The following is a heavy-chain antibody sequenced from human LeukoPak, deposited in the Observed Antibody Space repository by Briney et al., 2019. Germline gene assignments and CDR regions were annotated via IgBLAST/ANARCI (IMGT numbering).Heavy chain of an antibody. D-gene: IGHD3-22*01. Sequence: PSETLSLTCTVSGGSISSYYWSWIRQPPGKGLEWIGYIYYSGSTNYNPSLKSRVTISVDTSKNQFSLKLSSVTAADTAVYYCARHPGRRKWLLQDPFDYWGQGTLVTVSS. CDR3: ARHPGRRKWLLQDPFDY. V-gene: IGHV4-59*08. J-gene: IGHJ4*02. CDR1: GGSISSYY. CDR2: IYYSGST.